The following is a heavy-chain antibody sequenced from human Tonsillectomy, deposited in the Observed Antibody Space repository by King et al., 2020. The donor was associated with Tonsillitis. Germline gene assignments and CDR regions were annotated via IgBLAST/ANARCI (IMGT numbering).Heavy chain of an antibody. CDR1: GFTFSSYG. CDR3: AVTYCGGDCYVRVKAFDI. D-gene: IGHD2-21*02. J-gene: IGHJ3*02. Sequence: VQLVESGGGVVQPGRSLRLSCAASGFTFSSYGMHWVRQAPGKGLEWVAVISYDGSNKYYADSVKDRFTISRDNSKNKLYLQINSQRAEDTAVYYCAVTYCGGDCYVRVKAFDIWGQGTMVTDSA. CDR2: ISYDGSNK. V-gene: IGHV3-30*03.